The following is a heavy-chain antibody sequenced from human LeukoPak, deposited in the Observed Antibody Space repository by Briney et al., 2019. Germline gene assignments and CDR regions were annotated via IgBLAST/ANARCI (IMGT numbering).Heavy chain of an antibody. D-gene: IGHD2-2*01. Sequence: GGSLRLSCAASGFIFDDYAMNWVRQAPGKGLEWVAGISWNGGRITYADSVKGRFTISRDNAKDSLYLQMNSLRAEDTALYYCAKERGLDSSTSCFDYWGQGTLVTVSS. CDR1: GFIFDDYA. CDR3: AKERGLDSSTSCFDY. V-gene: IGHV3-9*01. J-gene: IGHJ4*02. CDR2: ISWNGGRI.